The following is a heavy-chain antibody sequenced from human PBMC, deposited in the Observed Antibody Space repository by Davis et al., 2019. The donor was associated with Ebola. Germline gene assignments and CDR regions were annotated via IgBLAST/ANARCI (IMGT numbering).Heavy chain of an antibody. D-gene: IGHD3-10*01. CDR1: GDSIPTYY. J-gene: IGHJ6*02. CDR3: AREQWFGEFYGMDV. V-gene: IGHV4-59*01. Sequence: MPSDTLSPTFTVLGDSIPTYYWSWNRLPPGKGLEWIGYIYYSGSTNYNPSLKSRVTISVDTSNKQFSLNLTSVTAADTAVYYCAREQWFGEFYGMDVWGQGTTVTVSS. CDR2: IYYSGST.